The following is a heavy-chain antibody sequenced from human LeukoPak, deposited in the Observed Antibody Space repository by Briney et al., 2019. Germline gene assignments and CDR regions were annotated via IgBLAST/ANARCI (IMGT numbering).Heavy chain of an antibody. V-gene: IGHV3-73*01. CDR3: ARAGTTVVTPGAY. CDR1: GFTFSGSA. D-gene: IGHD4-23*01. J-gene: IGHJ4*02. CDR2: IRTKVYSSAT. Sequence: GGSLRLSCAASGFTFSGSAMHWVRQAPGKGLEWVGRIRTKVYSSATVYAASVKGRFTISRDNSKNTMYLQMSSLRAEDTALYYCARAGTTVVTPGAYWGQGTLVTVSS.